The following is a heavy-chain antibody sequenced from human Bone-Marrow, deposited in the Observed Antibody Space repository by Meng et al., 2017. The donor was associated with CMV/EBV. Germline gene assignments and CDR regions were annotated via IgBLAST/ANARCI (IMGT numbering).Heavy chain of an antibody. V-gene: IGHV3-30-3*01. CDR2: ISYDGSNK. Sequence: GESLKISCAASGFTFSSYAMHWVRQAPGKGLEWVAVISYDGSNKYYADSVKGRFTISRDNSKNTLYLQMNSLRAEDTAVYYCAKGFTWGQGTLVTVSS. CDR1: GFTFSSYA. J-gene: IGHJ5*02. CDR3: AKGFT.